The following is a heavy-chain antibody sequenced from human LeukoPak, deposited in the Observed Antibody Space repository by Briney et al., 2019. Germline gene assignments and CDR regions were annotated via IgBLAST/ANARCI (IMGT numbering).Heavy chain of an antibody. D-gene: IGHD3-22*01. V-gene: IGHV4-39*07. J-gene: IGHJ3*02. CDR2: IYYSGST. Sequence: PSETLSLTCTVSGVSISSSSYYWGWIRQPPGKGLEWIGSIYYSGSTNYNPSLKSRVTMSVDTSKNQFSLKLSSVTAADTAVYYCARMKGYSHDAFDIWGQGTMVTVSS. CDR3: ARMKGYSHDAFDI. CDR1: GVSISSSSYY.